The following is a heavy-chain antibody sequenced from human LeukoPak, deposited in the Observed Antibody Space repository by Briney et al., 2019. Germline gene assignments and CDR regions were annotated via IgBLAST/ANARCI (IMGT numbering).Heavy chain of an antibody. CDR3: ARDGTSDYGGNYYFTY. J-gene: IGHJ4*02. CDR2: ISAYNGNT. D-gene: IGHD4-23*01. CDR1: GYTFTSYG. V-gene: IGHV1-18*01. Sequence: ASVKVTCNASGYTFTSYGISWVRQAPGQGLEWMGWISAYNGNTNYAQKLQGRVTMTTDTSTSTAYMELRSLRSDDTAVYYCARDGTSDYGGNYYFTYWGQGTLVTVSS.